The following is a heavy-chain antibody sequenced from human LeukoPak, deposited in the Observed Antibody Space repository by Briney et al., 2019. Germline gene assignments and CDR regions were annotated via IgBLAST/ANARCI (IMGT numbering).Heavy chain of an antibody. CDR2: INHSGST. J-gene: IGHJ4*02. CDR1: GGSFSGYY. V-gene: IGHV4-34*01. Sequence: SETLSLTCAVYGGSFSGYYWSWIRQPPGKGLEWIGEINHSGSTNYNPSLKSRVTISVDTSKNQFSLKLSSVTAGDTAVYYCASARVGATARLGGYFDYWGQGTLVTVSS. D-gene: IGHD1-26*01. CDR3: ASARVGATARLGGYFDY.